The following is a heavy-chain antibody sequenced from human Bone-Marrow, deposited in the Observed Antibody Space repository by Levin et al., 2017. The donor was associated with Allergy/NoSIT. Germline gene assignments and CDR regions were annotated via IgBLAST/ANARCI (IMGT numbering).Heavy chain of an antibody. Sequence: PGGSLRLSCAASGFTFSSYSMNWVRQAPGKGLEWVSSISSSSSYIYYADSVKGRFTISRDNAKNSLYLQMNSLRAEDTAVYYCARMDILTGYQSDYWGQGTLVTVSS. V-gene: IGHV3-21*01. D-gene: IGHD3-9*01. CDR2: ISSSSSYI. CDR1: GFTFSSYS. CDR3: ARMDILTGYQSDY. J-gene: IGHJ4*02.